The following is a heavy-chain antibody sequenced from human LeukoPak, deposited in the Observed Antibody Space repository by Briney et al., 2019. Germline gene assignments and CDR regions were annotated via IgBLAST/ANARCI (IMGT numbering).Heavy chain of an antibody. D-gene: IGHD6-6*01. Sequence: GGSLRLSCAASGFTFSSYSMNWVRQAPGKGLEWVSSISSSSSHIYYADSVKGRFTISRDNAKNSLYLQMNSLRAEDTAVYYCARGSLASEYSSRDYYYGMDVWGQGTTVTVSS. J-gene: IGHJ6*02. CDR2: ISSSSSHI. CDR1: GFTFSSYS. V-gene: IGHV3-21*01. CDR3: ARGSLASEYSSRDYYYGMDV.